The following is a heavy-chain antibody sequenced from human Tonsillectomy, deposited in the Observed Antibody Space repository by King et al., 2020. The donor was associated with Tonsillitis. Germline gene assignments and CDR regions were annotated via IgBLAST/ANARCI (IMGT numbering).Heavy chain of an antibody. Sequence: VQLVESGGGVVQPGRSLRLSCAASGFTFSNFGTHWVRQAPGKGLQWVAVISYDGSDKYYADSVKGRFTISRDNSKNTLYLQMNSLRAEDTAVYYCAKVVVMVRGVIITPDYYYGMVVWGQGTTVTVSS. CDR3: AKVVVMVRGVIITPDYYYGMVV. CDR1: GFTFSNFG. V-gene: IGHV3-30*18. CDR2: ISYDGSDK. J-gene: IGHJ6*02. D-gene: IGHD3-10*01.